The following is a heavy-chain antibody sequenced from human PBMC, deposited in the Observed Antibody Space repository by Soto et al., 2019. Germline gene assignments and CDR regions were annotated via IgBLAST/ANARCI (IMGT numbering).Heavy chain of an antibody. V-gene: IGHV5-51*01. Sequence: GESLKISCKGYGYSFISYWIGWVRQMPGKGLEWMGIIYPRDSDTRYSPSFQGQVTVSADKSITTAYLQWSSLKASDTAMYYCAKAHISGWPDAFDIWGQGTMVTVSS. CDR1: GYSFISYW. J-gene: IGHJ3*02. D-gene: IGHD6-19*01. CDR3: AKAHISGWPDAFDI. CDR2: IYPRDSDT.